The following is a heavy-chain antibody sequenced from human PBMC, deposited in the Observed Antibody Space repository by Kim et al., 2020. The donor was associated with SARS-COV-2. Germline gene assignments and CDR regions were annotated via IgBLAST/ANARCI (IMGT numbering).Heavy chain of an antibody. CDR3: ARALDSTGFYH. V-gene: IGHV4-34*01. CDR2: VTHGGST. Sequence: SETLSLTCSVSGGSLIGYYWAWIRQTPGKGLEWIGEVTHGGSTNSSPSLQDRVSISADMSKRQFSLTLASVTAADTAVYFCARALDSTGFYHWGQGTLVT. J-gene: IGHJ4*02. CDR1: GGSLIGYY. D-gene: IGHD3-22*01.